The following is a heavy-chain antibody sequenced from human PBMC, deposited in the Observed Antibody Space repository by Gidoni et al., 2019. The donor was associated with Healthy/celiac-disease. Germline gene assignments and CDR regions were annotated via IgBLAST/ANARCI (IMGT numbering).Heavy chain of an antibody. V-gene: IGHV4-34*01. CDR1: GGSFSGYH. J-gene: IGHJ4*02. Sequence: QVQLQQWGAGLLKPSETLSLTCAVYGGSFSGYHWSWIRQAPGKGLEWIGEIKHSGSTNYNPSLKSRVTISVDTSKNQFSLKLSSVTAADTAVYYCATTLDTANDYWGQGTLVTVSS. CDR2: IKHSGST. CDR3: ATTLDTANDY. D-gene: IGHD5-18*01.